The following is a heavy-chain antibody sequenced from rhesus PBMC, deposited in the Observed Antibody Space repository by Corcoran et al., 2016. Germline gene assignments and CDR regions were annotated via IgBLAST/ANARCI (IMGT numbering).Heavy chain of an antibody. Sequence: EVQLVESGGGLVQPGGALRLSCAAAGFPFSNSWMSWARRGPGKGLEWVARIKSKADGGTADYAASVKGRFTISRDDSKNTLYLQMNSLKTEDTAVYYCTTLTGYFDYWGQGVLVTVSS. CDR3: TTLTGYFDY. V-gene: IGHV3-30*01. CDR1: GFPFSNSW. CDR2: IKSKADGGTA. J-gene: IGHJ4*01. D-gene: IGHD3-9*01.